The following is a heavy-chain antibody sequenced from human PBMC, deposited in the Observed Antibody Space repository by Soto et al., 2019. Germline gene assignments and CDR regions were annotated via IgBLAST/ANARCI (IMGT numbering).Heavy chain of an antibody. CDR2: IYWDDDK. CDR3: AHAGFSSGYYSYDY. D-gene: IGHD3-3*01. V-gene: IGHV2-5*02. Sequence: QITLKESGPTLVKPTQTLTLTCTFSGFSLTRSGVGVGWIRQPPGKALEWLGLIYWDDDKYYSPSLKSRLTITKDTANNQVLLTMTDIDPVDTATYFCAHAGFSSGYYSYDYWGQGALVTVSA. CDR1: GFSLTRSGVG. J-gene: IGHJ4*02.